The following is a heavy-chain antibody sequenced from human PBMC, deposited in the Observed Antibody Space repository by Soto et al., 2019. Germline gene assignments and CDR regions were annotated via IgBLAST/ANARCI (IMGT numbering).Heavy chain of an antibody. CDR3: ARLSVDTELDY. CDR2: IYYSGST. D-gene: IGHD5-18*01. Sequence: SETLSLTCTVSGGSISSSSYYWGWIRQPPGKGLEWIGSIYYSGSTYYNPSLKSRVTISVDTSKNQFSLKLSSVTAADTAVYYCARLSVDTELDYWGQGTLVTVSS. V-gene: IGHV4-39*01. J-gene: IGHJ4*02. CDR1: GGSISSSSYY.